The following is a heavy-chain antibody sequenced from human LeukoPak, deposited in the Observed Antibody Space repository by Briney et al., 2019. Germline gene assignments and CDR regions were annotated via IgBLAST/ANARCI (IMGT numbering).Heavy chain of an antibody. J-gene: IGHJ5*02. V-gene: IGHV3-11*05. Sequence: GGSLRLSCAASGFTFSDYYMSWIRQAPGKRLEWVSYISTTSSYTDYADSVRGRFTISRDNAKNLLYLQMNSLRPEDTAVYYCARDWYCSSSICYTDRNWFDPWGQGTLVTVSS. CDR1: GFTFSDYY. D-gene: IGHD2-2*02. CDR3: ARDWYCSSSICYTDRNWFDP. CDR2: ISTTSSYT.